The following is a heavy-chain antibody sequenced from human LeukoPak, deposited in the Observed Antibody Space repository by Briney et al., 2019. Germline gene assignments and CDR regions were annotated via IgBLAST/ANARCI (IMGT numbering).Heavy chain of an antibody. CDR2: ISGSGGST. D-gene: IGHD5-24*01. CDR3: ANVEMATITFGYDY. CDR1: GFIFSDFD. Sequence: PGGSLRLSCAASGFIFSDFDMSWVRQAPGKGLEWVSAISGSGGSTYYADSVKGRFTISRDNSKNTLYLQMNSLRAEDTAVYYCANVEMATITFGYDYWGQGTLVTVSS. J-gene: IGHJ4*02. V-gene: IGHV3-23*01.